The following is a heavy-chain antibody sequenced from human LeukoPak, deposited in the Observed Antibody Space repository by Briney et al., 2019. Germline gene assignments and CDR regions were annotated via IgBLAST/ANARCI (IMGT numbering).Heavy chain of an antibody. V-gene: IGHV2-26*02. CDR3: ARIQSIAAYDAFDI. Sequence: SGPTLVNPTETLTLTCTVSGFSLSNARMGVSWIRQPPGKALEWLAHIFSNDEKSYSTSLKSRLTISKDTSKSQVVLTMTNMDPVDTATYYCARIQSIAAYDAFDIWGQGTMVTVSS. CDR2: IFSNDEK. D-gene: IGHD6-6*01. J-gene: IGHJ3*02. CDR1: GFSLSNARMG.